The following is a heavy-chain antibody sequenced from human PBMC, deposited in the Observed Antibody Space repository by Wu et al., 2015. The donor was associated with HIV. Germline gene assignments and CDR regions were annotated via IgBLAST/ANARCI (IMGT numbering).Heavy chain of an antibody. CDR2: IIPIFNTA. J-gene: IGHJ1*01. CDR1: GTTFSSHS. D-gene: IGHD1-1*01. V-gene: IGHV1-69*13. Sequence: QVQLVQSGAEVRKPKSSVKVSCKASGTTFSSHSISWIRQAPGQGLEWMGRIIPIFNTADYSQRFQGRVTITADESTNTAYMQLSSLRFDDTAIYYCARVGVLLTSAGLLEYFQHWGQGTRVVVSS. CDR3: ARVGVLLTSAGLLEYFQH.